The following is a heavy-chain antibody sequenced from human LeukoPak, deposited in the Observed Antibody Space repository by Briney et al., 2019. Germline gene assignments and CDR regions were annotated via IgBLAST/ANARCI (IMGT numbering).Heavy chain of an antibody. D-gene: IGHD6-19*01. CDR1: GFTFSSYA. Sequence: PGGSLRLSCAASGFTFSSYAMSWVRQAPGKGLEWVSAISGSGGSTYYADSVKGRFTISRDNSKNTLYLQMNSLRAEDTAVYYCARGYSGVPDAFDIWGQGTMVTVSS. J-gene: IGHJ3*02. CDR3: ARGYSGVPDAFDI. V-gene: IGHV3-23*01. CDR2: ISGSGGST.